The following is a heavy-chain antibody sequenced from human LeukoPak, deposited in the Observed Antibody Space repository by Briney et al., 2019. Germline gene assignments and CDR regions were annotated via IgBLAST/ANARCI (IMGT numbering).Heavy chain of an antibody. CDR2: ISYDGSNK. CDR1: GFTFSSYA. V-gene: IGHV3-30-3*01. D-gene: IGHD3-22*01. CDR3: AKAAMIVVVITDFDY. J-gene: IGHJ4*02. Sequence: PGRSLRLSCAASGFTFSSYAMHWVRQAPGKGLEWVAVISYDGSNKYYADSVKGRFTISRDNSKNTLYLQMNSLRAEDTAVYYCAKAAMIVVVITDFDYWGQGTLVTVSS.